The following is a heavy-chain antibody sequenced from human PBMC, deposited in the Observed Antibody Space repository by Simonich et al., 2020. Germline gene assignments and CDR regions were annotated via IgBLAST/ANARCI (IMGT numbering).Heavy chain of an antibody. J-gene: IGHJ3*02. CDR1: GYTFTGYY. CDR2: INPTGGGT. CDR3: ARVRFEAFDI. V-gene: IGHV1-2*02. Sequence: QVQLVQSGAEVKKPGASVKVSCKASGYTFTGYYMHWVGQAPGQGLGWWGWINPTGGGTNYAQKFQGRVTMTRDTSISTAYMELSRLRSDDTAVYYCARVRFEAFDIWGQGTMVTVSS.